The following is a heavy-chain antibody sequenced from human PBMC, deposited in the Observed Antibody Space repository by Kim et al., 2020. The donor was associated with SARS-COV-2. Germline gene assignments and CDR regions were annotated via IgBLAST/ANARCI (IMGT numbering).Heavy chain of an antibody. D-gene: IGHD2-21*01. J-gene: IGHJ4*02. V-gene: IGHV3-7*01. CDR3: VRDVAAYGGFQG. CDR1: GSPFSTYW. CDR2: IKQDGSQK. Sequence: GGSLRLSCAGYGSPFSTYWMTWVRQAPGKGLEWVANIKQDGSQKYYVDSAKGRFTISRDNAKSSLYLQMNSLRVEDTAVYYCVRDVAAYGGFQGWGQGSLLTVSS.